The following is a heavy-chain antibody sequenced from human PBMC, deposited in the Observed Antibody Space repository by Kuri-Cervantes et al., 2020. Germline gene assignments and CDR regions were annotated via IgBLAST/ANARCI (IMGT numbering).Heavy chain of an antibody. CDR3: ARDKYGSGSYYTYDY. CDR2: IRYDGSNK. Sequence: LSLTCAASGFIFRNYGMHWVRQAPGKGLEWVAFIRYDGSNKYYADSVKGRFTISRDNSKNTLYLQMNSLRAEDTAVYYCARDKYGSGSYYTYDYWGQGTLVTVSS. D-gene: IGHD3-10*01. J-gene: IGHJ4*02. CDR1: GFIFRNYG. V-gene: IGHV3-30*02.